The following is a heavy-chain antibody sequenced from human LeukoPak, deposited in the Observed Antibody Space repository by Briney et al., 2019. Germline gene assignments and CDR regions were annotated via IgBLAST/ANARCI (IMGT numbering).Heavy chain of an antibody. CDR3: ARHSRGWYWFDP. D-gene: IGHD6-19*01. V-gene: IGHV4-59*08. CDR1: GGSISSYY. Sequence: KPSETLSLTCTVSGGSISSYYWSWIRQPPGKGLEWIGYIYYSGSTNYNPSLKSRVTISVDTSKNQFSLKLSSVTAADTAVYYCARHSRGWYWFDPWGQGTLVTVSS. J-gene: IGHJ5*02. CDR2: IYYSGST.